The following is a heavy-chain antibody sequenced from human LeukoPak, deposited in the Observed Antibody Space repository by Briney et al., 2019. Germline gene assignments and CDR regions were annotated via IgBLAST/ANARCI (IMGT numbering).Heavy chain of an antibody. D-gene: IGHD2-8*02. Sequence: GGSLRLSCAASGFSFNSDWMDWVRQAPGQGLEWVASIKEDGSETHYVDSVRGRFTISRDNDKNSLYLQMNNLRAEDTAMYYCARDGGWWRFDFWGQGALVTVSS. CDR1: GFSFNSDW. V-gene: IGHV3-7*03. J-gene: IGHJ4*02. CDR2: IKEDGSET. CDR3: ARDGGWWRFDF.